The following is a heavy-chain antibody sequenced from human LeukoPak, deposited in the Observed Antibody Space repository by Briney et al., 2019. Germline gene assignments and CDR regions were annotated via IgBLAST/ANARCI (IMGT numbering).Heavy chain of an antibody. V-gene: IGHV3-21*01. CDR1: GFTFSSYS. D-gene: IGHD6-13*01. CDR2: ISSSSSYI. Sequence: AGGSLRLSCAASGFTFSSYSMNWARQAPGKGLEWVSSISSSSSYIYYADSVKGRFTISRDNAKNSLYLQMNSLRAEDTAVYYCAGISSWSASLDYWGQGTPVTVSS. CDR3: AGISSWSASLDY. J-gene: IGHJ4*02.